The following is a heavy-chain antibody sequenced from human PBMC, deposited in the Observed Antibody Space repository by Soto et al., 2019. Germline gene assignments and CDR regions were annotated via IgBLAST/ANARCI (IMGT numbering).Heavy chain of an antibody. CDR3: ARNEPPPNYDFWSFWFDP. Sequence: SSETLSLTCTVSGGSISSSSYYWGWIRQHPGKGLEWIGYIYYSGSTYYNPSLKSRVTISVDTSKNQFSLKLSSVTAADTAVYYCARNEPPPNYDFWSFWFDPWGQGTLVTV. D-gene: IGHD3-3*01. CDR2: IYYSGST. J-gene: IGHJ5*02. V-gene: IGHV4-31*03. CDR1: GGSISSSSYY.